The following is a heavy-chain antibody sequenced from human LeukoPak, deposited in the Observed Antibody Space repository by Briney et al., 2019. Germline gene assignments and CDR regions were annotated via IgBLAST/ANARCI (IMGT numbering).Heavy chain of an antibody. Sequence: GGSLRLSCAASGFTFSSYSMNWVRQAPGKGLEWVSSIISSSSYIYSADSLKSRFTISRDNAKNSLYLQMNSLRAEDTAVYYCARRVGAAFDYWGQGTLVTVSS. V-gene: IGHV3-21*01. CDR1: GFTFSSYS. CDR3: ARRVGAAFDY. CDR2: IISSSSYI. J-gene: IGHJ4*02. D-gene: IGHD1-26*01.